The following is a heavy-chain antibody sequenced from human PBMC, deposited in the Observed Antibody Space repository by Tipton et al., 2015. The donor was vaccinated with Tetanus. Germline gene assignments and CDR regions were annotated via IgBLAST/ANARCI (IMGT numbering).Heavy chain of an antibody. V-gene: IGHV4-34*01. Sequence: GLVKPSDTLSLTCAVYGGSLSRYYWTWIRQPPGKGLEWIGEVDDSGSTNYSPSLKSRVTISLDTSKNEFSLTLSSVTAADTAVYYCARHPPPYYYGSGSYLDYWGQGTPVTVSS. CDR1: GGSLSRYY. CDR3: ARHPPPYYYGSGSYLDY. D-gene: IGHD3-10*01. CDR2: VDDSGST. J-gene: IGHJ4*02.